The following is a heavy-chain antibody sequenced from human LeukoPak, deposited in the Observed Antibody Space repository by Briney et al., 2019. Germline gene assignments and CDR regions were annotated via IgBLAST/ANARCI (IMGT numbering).Heavy chain of an antibody. D-gene: IGHD3-10*01. Sequence: GGSLRLSCAASGFTISSYGMHWVRQAPGKGLEWVAVIWYDGSNKYYADSVKGRFTISRDNSKNTLYLQMNSLRAEDTAVYYCAKVVDPGSLDYWGQGTLVTVSS. CDR2: IWYDGSNK. CDR1: GFTISSYG. J-gene: IGHJ4*02. CDR3: AKVVDPGSLDY. V-gene: IGHV3-33*06.